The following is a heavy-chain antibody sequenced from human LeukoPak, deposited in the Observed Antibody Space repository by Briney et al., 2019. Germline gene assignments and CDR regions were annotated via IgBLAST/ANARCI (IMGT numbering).Heavy chain of an antibody. J-gene: IGHJ6*03. CDR1: GGSISGYH. V-gene: IGHV4-59*01. Sequence: PSETLSLTCNVSGGSISGYHWSWIRQPPGKGLEWLGYIYYSGSSNYNPSLKSRVTISADTSKNLFSLKLSSVTAADTAVYYCARVPRSYYYYYYMDVWGKGTTVTVSS. CDR3: ARVPRSYYYYYYMDV. CDR2: IYYSGSS.